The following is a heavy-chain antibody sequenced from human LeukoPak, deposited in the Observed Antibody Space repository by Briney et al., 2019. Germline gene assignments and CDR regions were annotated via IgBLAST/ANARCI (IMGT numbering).Heavy chain of an antibody. D-gene: IGHD1-26*01. Sequence: SSETLSLTCTVSSGSISSGGYYWSWIRQHPGKGLEWIGYIYYSGSTYYNPSLKSRVTISVDTSKNQFSLKLSSVTAADTAVYYCARVTKGGSYRWFDPWGQGTLVTVSS. CDR3: ARVTKGGSYRWFDP. CDR2: IYYSGST. CDR1: SGSISSGGYY. J-gene: IGHJ5*02. V-gene: IGHV4-31*03.